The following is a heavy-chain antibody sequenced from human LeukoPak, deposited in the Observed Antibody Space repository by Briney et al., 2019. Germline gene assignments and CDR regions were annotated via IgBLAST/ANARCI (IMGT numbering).Heavy chain of an antibody. J-gene: IGHJ4*02. V-gene: IGHV4-61*02. CDR1: GGSITSGDFY. Sequence: SETLSLTCTVSGGSITSGDFYWSWIRQPAGEGLEWIGRISTSGSTNYNPSLKSRVTISVDTSKNQFSLNLSSVTAADTAVYYCARQGDGGNSGNEFDYWGQGTLVTVSS. CDR3: ARQGDGGNSGNEFDY. D-gene: IGHD4-23*01. CDR2: ISTSGST.